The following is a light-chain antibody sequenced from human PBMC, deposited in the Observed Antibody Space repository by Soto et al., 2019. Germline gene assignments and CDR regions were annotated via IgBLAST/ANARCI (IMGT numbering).Light chain of an antibody. Sequence: QSALTQPRSVSGSPGQSVTISCTGTRSDVGVYNYVSWYQHHPGKAPKLMIYDVTKRPSGVPDRFSGSKSGNTASLTISGLQAEDEADYYCSSYAGSLVVFGGGTKLNVL. J-gene: IGLJ2*01. CDR2: DVT. V-gene: IGLV2-11*01. CDR1: RSDVGVYNY. CDR3: SSYAGSLVV.